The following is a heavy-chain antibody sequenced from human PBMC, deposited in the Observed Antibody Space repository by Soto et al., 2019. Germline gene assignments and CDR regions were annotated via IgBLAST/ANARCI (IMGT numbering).Heavy chain of an antibody. Sequence: PGGSLRLSCAASGFTFSSYAMSWVRQAPGKGLEWVSAISGSGGSTYYADSVKGRFTISRDNSKNTLYLQMNSLRAEDTAVYYCAKVXWNPRDYYYYGMDVWGQGTTVTVSS. CDR3: AKVXWNPRDYYYYGMDV. V-gene: IGHV3-23*01. CDR1: GFTFSSYA. J-gene: IGHJ6*02. D-gene: IGHD1-1*01. CDR2: ISGSGGST.